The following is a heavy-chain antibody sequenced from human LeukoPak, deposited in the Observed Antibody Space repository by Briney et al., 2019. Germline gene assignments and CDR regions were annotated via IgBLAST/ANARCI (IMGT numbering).Heavy chain of an antibody. J-gene: IGHJ5*02. D-gene: IGHD6-13*01. Sequence: KPSETLSLTCSVSGGSISSSTYYWGWIRQPPGKGLEWIGNIYNSGITYYNLSLKSRVTISVDTSKNQFSLKLSSVTAADTAVYYCARQAYSSNLGWFDPWGQGTLVTVSS. CDR2: IYNSGIT. V-gene: IGHV4-39*01. CDR1: GGSISSSTYY. CDR3: ARQAYSSNLGWFDP.